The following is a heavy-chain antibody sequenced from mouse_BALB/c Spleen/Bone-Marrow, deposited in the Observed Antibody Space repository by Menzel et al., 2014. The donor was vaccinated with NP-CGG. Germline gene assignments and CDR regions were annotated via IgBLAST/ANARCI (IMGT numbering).Heavy chain of an antibody. Sequence: EVKLVESGGGLVKPGGFLKLSCAASGFAFSSYEMSWVRQTPEKRLEWVAYISSGGGSTFYPDTVKGRFTLSRDNAKNTLYLQMSSLKSEDTAMYYCARRGCGYEQRGFYYAMDYWGQGASVTVSS. CDR1: GFAFSSYE. V-gene: IGHV5-12-1*01. J-gene: IGHJ4*01. CDR3: ARRGCGYEQRGFYYAMDY. CDR2: ISSGGGST. D-gene: IGHD2-2*01.